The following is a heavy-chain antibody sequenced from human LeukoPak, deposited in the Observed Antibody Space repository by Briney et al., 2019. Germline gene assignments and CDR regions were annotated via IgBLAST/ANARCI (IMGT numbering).Heavy chain of an antibody. CDR1: GFTFSNAW. CDR3: TTGLSPSWFGEYNVDY. CDR2: IKSKTDGGTT. D-gene: IGHD3-10*01. J-gene: IGHJ4*02. V-gene: IGHV3-15*01. Sequence: GGSLTLPCAVSGFTFSNAWKSWVRQAPGKGLEWVGHIKSKTDGGTTDYAAPEKGRFTITRGYTKHTVYLQMNTLNTQDTPVYYRTTGLSPSWFGEYNVDYWGQGTLVTVSS.